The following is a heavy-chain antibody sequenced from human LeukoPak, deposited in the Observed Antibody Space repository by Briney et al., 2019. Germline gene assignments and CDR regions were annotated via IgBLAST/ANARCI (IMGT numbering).Heavy chain of an antibody. CDR3: ARDRCSSTSCYSGY. CDR1: GFTFSSYS. Sequence: GGSLRLSSAASGFTFSSYSMNWVRQAPGKGLEWVSSISSSSSYIYYADSVKGRFTISRDNAKNSLYLQMNSLRAEGTAVYYCARDRCSSTSCYSGYWGQGTLVTVSS. J-gene: IGHJ4*02. V-gene: IGHV3-21*01. CDR2: ISSSSSYI. D-gene: IGHD2-2*01.